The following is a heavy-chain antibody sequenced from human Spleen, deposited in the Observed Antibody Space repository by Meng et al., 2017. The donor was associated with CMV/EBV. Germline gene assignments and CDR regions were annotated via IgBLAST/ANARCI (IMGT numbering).Heavy chain of an antibody. CDR3: ARDLRVIPSGYYYYYNYGMDV. V-gene: IGHV1-69*05. J-gene: IGHJ6*02. Sequence: SVKVSCKASGYSFTGYYMHWVRQAPGQGLEWMGGIIPIYGTATYAHKFQGRVTITTDESTTAAYMDLSSLRSEDTAVYYCARDLRVIPSGYYYYYNYGMDVWGPGTTVTVSS. D-gene: IGHD3-3*01. CDR1: GYSFTGYY. CDR2: IIPIYGTA.